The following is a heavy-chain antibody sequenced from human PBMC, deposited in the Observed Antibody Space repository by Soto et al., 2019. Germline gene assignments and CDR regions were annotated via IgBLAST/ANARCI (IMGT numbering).Heavy chain of an antibody. J-gene: IGHJ5*02. CDR3: ARAVFPWWVEP. CDR1: GASITTNNYY. D-gene: IGHD3-10*01. CDR2: ISYSGTT. Sequence: SETLSLTCTVYGASITTNNYYWGCLRQPPGKGLEWIATISYSGTTYYNPSLKSRVTISVGTSGNQFSLRLNSVTAADTAVYDYARAVFPWWVEPWGRGTLVTVSS. V-gene: IGHV4-39*01.